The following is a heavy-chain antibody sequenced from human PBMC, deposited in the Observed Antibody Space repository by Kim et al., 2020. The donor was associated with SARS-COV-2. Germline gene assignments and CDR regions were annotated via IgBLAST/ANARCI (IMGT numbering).Heavy chain of an antibody. D-gene: IGHD6-13*01. Sequence: SETLSLTCTVAGGSISSYYWGWIRQSPGKGLEWIGYIYYSGSTNYNSSLKSRVTISVDTSKNQFSLKLNSVTAADTAVYYCARAFSSSWYSYYFDYWGQG. CDR2: IYYSGST. V-gene: IGHV4-59*13. J-gene: IGHJ4*02. CDR3: ARAFSSSWYSYYFDY. CDR1: GGSISSYY.